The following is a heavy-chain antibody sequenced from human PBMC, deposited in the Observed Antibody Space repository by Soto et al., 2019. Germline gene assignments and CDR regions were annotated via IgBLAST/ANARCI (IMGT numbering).Heavy chain of an antibody. CDR3: ARAGSNYFASGSYLPYYMDV. J-gene: IGHJ6*03. CDR2: IKQDGSEK. V-gene: IGHV3-7*01. CDR1: GGSCPGDY. D-gene: IGHD3-10*01. Sequence: LPSETLSLTCAVYGGSCPGDYGSCIRQPPRQGPEWVADIKQDGSEKCYVDSVKGRFTVSRHNAKNSLSLQMNNLRAEDTAVYYCARAGSNYFASGSYLPYYMDVWGKGTTLTVSS.